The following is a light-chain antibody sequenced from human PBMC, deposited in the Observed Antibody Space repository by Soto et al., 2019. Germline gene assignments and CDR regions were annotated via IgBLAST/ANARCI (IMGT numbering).Light chain of an antibody. V-gene: IGKV3-11*01. CDR1: QSVSNY. CDR3: QQRGNWPPT. J-gene: IGKJ4*01. Sequence: EIVLTQSPATLSLSPGERATLSCRASQSVSNYVAWYQQKPGQAPRLLIYETSHRATAGPARFSGSGSGTDFALTISSLEPEDFALYYCQQRGNWPPTFGGGTKVEIK. CDR2: ETS.